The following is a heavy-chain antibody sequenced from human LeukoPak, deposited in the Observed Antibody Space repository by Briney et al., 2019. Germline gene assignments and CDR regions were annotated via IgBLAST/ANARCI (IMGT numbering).Heavy chain of an antibody. Sequence: APVKVSCKASGYTFTGYYMHWVRQAPGQGLEWMGWINPNSGGTNYAQKFQGRVTMTRDTSISTAYMELSRLRSDDTAVYYCARVDIVAYYYYGMDVWGQGTTVTVSS. V-gene: IGHV1-2*02. J-gene: IGHJ6*02. CDR1: GYTFTGYY. CDR2: INPNSGGT. CDR3: ARVDIVAYYYYGMDV. D-gene: IGHD5-12*01.